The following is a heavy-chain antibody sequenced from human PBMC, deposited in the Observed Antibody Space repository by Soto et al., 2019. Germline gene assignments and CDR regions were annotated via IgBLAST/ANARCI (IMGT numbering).Heavy chain of an antibody. CDR1: GFTFSSYS. J-gene: IGHJ4*02. V-gene: IGHV3-21*01. Sequence: EVQLVESGGGLVKPGGSLRLSCAASGFTFSSYSMNWVRQAPGKGLEWVSSISSSSSYIYYADSVKGRFTISRDNAENPLYLQRNSLGAEDTAVYYCARIPRGKQQLVHGYWGQGTLVTVSS. D-gene: IGHD6-13*01. CDR2: ISSSSSYI. CDR3: ARIPRGKQQLVHGY.